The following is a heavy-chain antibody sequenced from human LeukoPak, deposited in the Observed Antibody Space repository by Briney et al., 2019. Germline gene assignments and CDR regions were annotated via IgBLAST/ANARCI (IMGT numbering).Heavy chain of an antibody. Sequence: SETLSLTCAVYGGSFSGYYWSWIRQPPGKGLEWIGEINHSGSTYYNPSLKSRVTISVDTSKNQFSLKLSSVTAADTAVYYCARVEKYYDILTGYYPFGSFDYWGRGTLVTVSS. V-gene: IGHV4-34*01. D-gene: IGHD3-9*01. CDR3: ARVEKYYDILTGYYPFGSFDY. CDR1: GGSFSGYY. CDR2: INHSGST. J-gene: IGHJ4*02.